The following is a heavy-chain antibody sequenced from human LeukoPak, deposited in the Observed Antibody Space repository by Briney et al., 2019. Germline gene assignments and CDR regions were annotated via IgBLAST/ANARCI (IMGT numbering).Heavy chain of an antibody. Sequence: SETLSLTCTDSGGSISSYYWSWIRQPPGKGLEWIGYIYYSGSTNYNPYLKSRVTISVDTSKNQFSLKLSSVTAADTAVYYCARDFPFRAWGQGTLVTVSS. J-gene: IGHJ5*02. CDR3: ARDFPFRA. D-gene: IGHD3-16*01. CDR1: GGSISSYY. V-gene: IGHV4-59*01. CDR2: IYYSGST.